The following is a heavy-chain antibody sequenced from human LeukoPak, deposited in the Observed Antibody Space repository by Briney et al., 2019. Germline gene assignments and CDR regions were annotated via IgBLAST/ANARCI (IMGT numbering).Heavy chain of an antibody. CDR2: IRDSGSST. V-gene: IGHV3-23*01. Sequence: GGSLRLSCAASGFTFSSYAMSWVRQAPGKGLEWVSAIRDSGSSTHYADSVKGRFTTSRDNSKNTLFSQMNSLRAEDTAIYYCAKYGPQDSGSSHFDYWGQGALVTVSS. CDR3: AKYGPQDSGSSHFDY. CDR1: GFTFSSYA. J-gene: IGHJ4*02. D-gene: IGHD1-26*01.